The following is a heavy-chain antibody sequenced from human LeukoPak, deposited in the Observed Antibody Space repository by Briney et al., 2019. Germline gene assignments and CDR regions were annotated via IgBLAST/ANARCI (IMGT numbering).Heavy chain of an antibody. V-gene: IGHV1-69*04. Sequence: SVKVSCKASGGTFSSYAFTWVRQAPGQGLEWMERIIPMLGITNYAQKFQGRVTITADKSTSTVYMEVSSLRSEDTAVYYCARDGSGSRWTDAFDIWGQGTMVTVSS. D-gene: IGHD3-10*01. CDR3: ARDGSGSRWTDAFDI. CDR1: GGTFSSYA. J-gene: IGHJ3*02. CDR2: IIPMLGIT.